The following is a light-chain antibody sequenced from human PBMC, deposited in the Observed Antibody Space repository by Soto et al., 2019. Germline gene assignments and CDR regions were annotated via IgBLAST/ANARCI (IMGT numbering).Light chain of an antibody. CDR1: QSLVHRNGYDS. Sequence: IVLTQSPLSLPVTPGEPASISCRSSQSLVHRNGYDSLDWYLQKPGQSPQLLIYLSTHRASGVPDRLGGSGSGTDFTLTIRSVQTEDAGVYYCMQARQSPVTFGGGTKVEIK. J-gene: IGKJ4*01. CDR3: MQARQSPVT. CDR2: LST. V-gene: IGKV2-28*01.